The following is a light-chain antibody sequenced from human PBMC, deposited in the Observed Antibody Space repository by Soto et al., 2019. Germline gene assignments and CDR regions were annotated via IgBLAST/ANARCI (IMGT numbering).Light chain of an antibody. Sequence: DIQMTQSPSTLSASVGDRVTITCRASQSISSGLAWYQQKPGKAPKLLIYKASSLESGVPSRFSGSGSGTEFTRTISSLQPDDFATYHCQQYNSSPTFGQRTKVEIK. CDR3: QQYNSSPT. CDR1: QSISSG. J-gene: IGKJ1*01. V-gene: IGKV1-5*03. CDR2: KAS.